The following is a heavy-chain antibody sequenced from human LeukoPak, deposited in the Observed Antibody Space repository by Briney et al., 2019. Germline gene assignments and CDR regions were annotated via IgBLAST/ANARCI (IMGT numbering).Heavy chain of an antibody. Sequence: ASVKVSCKASGYTFTSYGISWVRQAPGQGLEWMGWISAYNGNTNYAQKLQGRVTVTTDTSTSTAYMELRSLRSDDTAVYYCARGAIEDYYDSSGYQSSLYYFDYWGQGTLVTVSS. V-gene: IGHV1-18*01. CDR2: ISAYNGNT. CDR3: ARGAIEDYYDSSGYQSSLYYFDY. J-gene: IGHJ4*02. D-gene: IGHD3-22*01. CDR1: GYTFTSYG.